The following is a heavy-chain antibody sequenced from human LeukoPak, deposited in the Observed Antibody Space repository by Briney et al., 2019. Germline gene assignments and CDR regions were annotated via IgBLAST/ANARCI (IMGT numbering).Heavy chain of an antibody. Sequence: GGSLRLSCAASGFTVSSNYMSWVRQAPGKGLEWVSVIYSGGSTYYADSVKGRFTISRDNSKNTLYLQMNSLRAEDTAVYYCAREYCYDSSGYYFDYWGQGTLVTVSS. D-gene: IGHD3-22*01. CDR1: GFTVSSNY. J-gene: IGHJ4*02. V-gene: IGHV3-53*01. CDR3: AREYCYDSSGYYFDY. CDR2: IYSGGST.